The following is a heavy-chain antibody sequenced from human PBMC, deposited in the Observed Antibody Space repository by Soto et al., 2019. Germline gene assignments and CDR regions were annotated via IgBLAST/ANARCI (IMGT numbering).Heavy chain of an antibody. CDR2: INSDGSSS. CDR1: GFTFSNYW. D-gene: IGHD4-17*01. Sequence: EVQLVESGGGLVQPGGSLRLSCAASGFTFSNYWMHWVRQAPGKGLVWVSRINSDGSSSSYADSVKGRFTITRDNAKNKVYQQMISLGAEDTAVYYCARVAGVNGYYVQWFDPWGQGTLVTVSS. J-gene: IGHJ5*02. V-gene: IGHV3-74*01. CDR3: ARVAGVNGYYVQWFDP.